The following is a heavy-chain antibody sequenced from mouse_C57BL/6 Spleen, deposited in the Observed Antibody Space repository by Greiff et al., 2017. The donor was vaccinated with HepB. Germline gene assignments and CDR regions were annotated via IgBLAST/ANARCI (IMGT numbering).Heavy chain of an antibody. Sequence: EVQLQQSGPELVKPGASVKMSCKASGYTFTDYNMHWVKQSHGKSLEWIGYINPNNGGTSYNQKFKGKATLTVNKSSSTAYMELRSLTSEDCAVCYCARSFYYGYDWFAYWGQGTLVTVSA. D-gene: IGHD2-2*01. CDR2: INPNNGGT. V-gene: IGHV1-22*01. CDR1: GYTFTDYN. J-gene: IGHJ3*01. CDR3: ARSFYYGYDWFAY.